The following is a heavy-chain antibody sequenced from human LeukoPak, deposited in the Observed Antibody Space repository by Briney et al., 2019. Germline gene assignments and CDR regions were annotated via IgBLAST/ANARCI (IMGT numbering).Heavy chain of an antibody. CDR3: AREDSHGSGSLDY. D-gene: IGHD3-10*01. J-gene: IGHJ4*02. CDR2: IYYSGST. Sequence: PSETLSLTCTVSGGSISSGGYYWSWIRQHPGKGLEWIGYIYYSGSTYYNPSLKSRVTISVDTSKNQFSLKLSSVTAADTAVYYCAREDSHGSGSLDYWGQGTLVTVSS. V-gene: IGHV4-31*03. CDR1: GGSISSGGYY.